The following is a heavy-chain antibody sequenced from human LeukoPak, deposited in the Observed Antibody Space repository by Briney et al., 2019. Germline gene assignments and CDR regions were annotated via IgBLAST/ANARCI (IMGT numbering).Heavy chain of an antibody. CDR1: GFTLSSYA. J-gene: IGHJ4*02. V-gene: IGHV3-23*01. Sequence: GGSLRLSCEASGFTLSSYAMSWVRQAPGKGLEWVSAISGSGGSTYYADSVKGRFTISRDNSKNTLYLQMSSLRAEDTAVYYCAKTSTTIFGVVITYFDYWGQGTLVTVSS. CDR3: AKTSTTIFGVVITYFDY. D-gene: IGHD3-3*01. CDR2: ISGSGGST.